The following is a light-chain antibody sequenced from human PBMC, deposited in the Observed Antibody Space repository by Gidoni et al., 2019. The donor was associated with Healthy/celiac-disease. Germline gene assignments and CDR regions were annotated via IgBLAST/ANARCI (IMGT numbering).Light chain of an antibody. J-gene: IGKJ3*01. CDR3: QQYYSYPHT. CDR2: AAS. CDR1: QGSSSY. V-gene: IGKV1-8*01. Sequence: AIRMTQSPSSFSASTGDRVTITCRASQGSSSYLAWYQQKPGKAPKLLIYAASTLQSGVPSRFSGSGSGTDFTLTISCLQSEDVATYYCQQYYSYPHTFGPGTKVEIK.